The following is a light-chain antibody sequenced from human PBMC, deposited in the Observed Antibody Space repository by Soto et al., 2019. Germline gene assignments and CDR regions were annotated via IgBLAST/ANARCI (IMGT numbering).Light chain of an antibody. V-gene: IGKV1-39*01. CDR2: AAS. J-gene: IGKJ5*01. Sequence: DIQMTQSPSSLSASVGDRVTITCRASRSINIYLNWYQQKPGKATKLLIYAASNLQSGVPSRFSGDGVGTHFTLTISSLQPEDFATYHCQQSHSSPYTFGQGTRLEIK. CDR1: RSINIY. CDR3: QQSHSSPYT.